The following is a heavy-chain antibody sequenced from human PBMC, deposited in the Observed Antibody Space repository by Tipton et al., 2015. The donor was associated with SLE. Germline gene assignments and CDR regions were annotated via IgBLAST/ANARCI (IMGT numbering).Heavy chain of an antibody. J-gene: IGHJ6*02. CDR3: ARSPSWFTGDYNGMDV. Sequence: QLVQSGAEQKKPGASVKVSCKASGYTFDTFGVSWVRQAPGQGLEWLAWISGYNGQTEYSQQFQGRVTVTRDTSTSTAFMDVSSLTSDDTAIYYCARSPSWFTGDYNGMDVWGQGTTVTVSS. V-gene: IGHV1-18*01. CDR2: ISGYNGQT. D-gene: IGHD3-10*01. CDR1: GYTFDTFG.